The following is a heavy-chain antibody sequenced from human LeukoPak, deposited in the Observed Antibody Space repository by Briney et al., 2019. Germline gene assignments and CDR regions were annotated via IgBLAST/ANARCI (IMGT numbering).Heavy chain of an antibody. V-gene: IGHV3-30*02. CDR1: GFTFSSYG. CDR3: ATGRDTAMVRLDY. J-gene: IGHJ4*02. D-gene: IGHD5-18*01. CDR2: IRYDGTNK. Sequence: PGGSLRLSCAASGFTFSSYGMHWDRQAPGKGLEWVAFIRYDGTNKYYADSVKGRFTISRDNSKNTMYLQMNSLRAEDTAVYFCATGRDTAMVRLDYWGQGTLVTVSS.